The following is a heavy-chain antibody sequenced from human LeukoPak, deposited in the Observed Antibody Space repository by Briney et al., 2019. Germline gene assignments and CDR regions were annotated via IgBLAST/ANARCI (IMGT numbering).Heavy chain of an antibody. CDR3: ARDQGTSWTEDY. Sequence: ASVKVSCKASGYTFTGYYMHWVRQAPGQGLEWMGWINPNSGGTNYAQKFQGRVTMTRDTSISTAYMELSRLRSDDTAVYYCARDQGTSWTEDYWGQGTLVTASS. CDR2: INPNSGGT. V-gene: IGHV1-2*02. J-gene: IGHJ4*02. D-gene: IGHD2-2*01. CDR1: GYTFTGYY.